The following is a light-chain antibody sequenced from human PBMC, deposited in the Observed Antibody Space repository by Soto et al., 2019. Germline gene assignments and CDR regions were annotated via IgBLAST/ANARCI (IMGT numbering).Light chain of an antibody. J-gene: IGKJ5*01. V-gene: IGKV3-15*01. CDR2: GAS. CDR1: QSVADN. CDR3: QQYNNWPPIN. Sequence: EVVMTHSPATLSVSPLERVTLSFSSSQSVADNLAWFQQKPGQGPRLLIYGASTRATGIPARFSGSGSETDCTLTVSSLQSEDFAVYYCQQYNNWPPINFGQGTRLEIK.